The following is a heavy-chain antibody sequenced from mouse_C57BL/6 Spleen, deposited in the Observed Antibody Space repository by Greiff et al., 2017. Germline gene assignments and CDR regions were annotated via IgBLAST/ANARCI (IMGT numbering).Heavy chain of an antibody. CDR2: ISGGGGNT. CDR3: ARHEELGWDGFAY. V-gene: IGHV5-9*01. Sequence: DVMLVESGGGLVKPGGSLKLSCAASGFTFSSYTMSWVRQTPEKRLEWVATISGGGGNTYYPDSVKGRFTISRDNAKNTLYLQMSSLRSEDTALYYCARHEELGWDGFAYWGQGTLVTVSA. D-gene: IGHD4-1*01. CDR1: GFTFSSYT. J-gene: IGHJ3*01.